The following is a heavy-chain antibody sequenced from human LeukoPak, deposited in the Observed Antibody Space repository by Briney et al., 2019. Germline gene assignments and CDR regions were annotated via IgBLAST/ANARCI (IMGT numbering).Heavy chain of an antibody. Sequence: ASVRVSCKASGYTFTSYGISRVRQAPGQGLEWMGWISAYNGNTNYAQKLQGRVTMTTDTSTSTAYMELSRLRSDDTAVYYCARVPLDDERYYYDSRGYNYWGQGTLVTVSS. D-gene: IGHD3-22*01. CDR1: GYTFTSYG. CDR3: ARVPLDDERYYYDSRGYNY. V-gene: IGHV1-18*01. J-gene: IGHJ4*02. CDR2: ISAYNGNT.